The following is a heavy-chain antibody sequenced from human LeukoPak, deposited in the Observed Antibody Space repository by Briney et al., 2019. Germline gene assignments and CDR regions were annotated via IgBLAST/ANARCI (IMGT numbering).Heavy chain of an antibody. V-gene: IGHV1-2*02. CDR2: IHPNSGGT. Sequence: ASVKVSCKASGYTFTGYYLHWVRQAPGQGLEWMGWIHPNSGGTNYAQKFQGRVTITADESTSTAYMELSSLKSEDTAVYYCARNIRFGGNYYFDYWGQGTLVTVSS. CDR3: ARNIRFGGNYYFDY. J-gene: IGHJ4*02. CDR1: GYTFTGYY. D-gene: IGHD3-16*01.